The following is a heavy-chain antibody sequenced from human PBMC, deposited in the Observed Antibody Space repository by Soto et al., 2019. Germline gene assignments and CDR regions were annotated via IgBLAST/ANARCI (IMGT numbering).Heavy chain of an antibody. J-gene: IGHJ4*02. CDR3: AKGVYSTSSYFDY. Sequence: GGSLRLSCAASGFTFSSYGMSWVRQAPGKGLEWVSTISGSGGSTYYADSVKGRFTISRDNSKNTLYLQMNGLRAEDTAVYYCAKGVYSTSSYFDYWGQGTLVTV. CDR1: GFTFSSYG. V-gene: IGHV3-23*01. D-gene: IGHD6-6*01. CDR2: ISGSGGST.